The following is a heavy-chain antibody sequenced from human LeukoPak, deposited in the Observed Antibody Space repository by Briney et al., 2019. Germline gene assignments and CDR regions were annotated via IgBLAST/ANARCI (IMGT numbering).Heavy chain of an antibody. Sequence: GGSLRLSCAASGFTFSSYSMSWVRQAPGKGLEWVSSISSSSSYIYYADSVKGRFTISRDKAKNSLYLQMNSLRAEDTAVYYCARRIAAAGIGYFDYWGQGTLVTVPS. J-gene: IGHJ4*02. V-gene: IGHV3-21*01. CDR2: ISSSSSYI. D-gene: IGHD6-13*01. CDR3: ARRIAAAGIGYFDY. CDR1: GFTFSSYS.